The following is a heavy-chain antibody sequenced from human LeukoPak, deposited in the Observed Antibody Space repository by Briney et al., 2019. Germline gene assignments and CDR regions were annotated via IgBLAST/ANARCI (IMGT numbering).Heavy chain of an antibody. CDR3: ARGGYDMFL. CDR1: GFTVSGNY. CDR2: IYDGGNT. J-gene: IGHJ6*02. D-gene: IGHD3-22*01. Sequence: GGSLRLSCGVSGFTVSGNYMGWVRQAPGKGLERVSGIYDGGNTYYGDSVKGRFIISRDNSKNTLYLQMSSLRAEDTAVYYCARGGYDMFLWGQGTTVIVSS. V-gene: IGHV3-66*01.